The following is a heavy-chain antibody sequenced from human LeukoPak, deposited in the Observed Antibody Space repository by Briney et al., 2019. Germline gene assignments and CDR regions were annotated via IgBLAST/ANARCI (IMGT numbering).Heavy chain of an antibody. V-gene: IGHV3-30*02. D-gene: IGHD3-9*01. CDR1: GFTFSSYG. Sequence: GGSLRLSCAASGFTFSSYGMHWVRQAPGKGLERVAFIRYDGSNKYYADSVKGRFTISRDNSKNTLYLQMNSLRAEDTAVYYCAKTYDILTGPRDYYFDYWGQGTLVTVSS. CDR2: IRYDGSNK. CDR3: AKTYDILTGPRDYYFDY. J-gene: IGHJ4*02.